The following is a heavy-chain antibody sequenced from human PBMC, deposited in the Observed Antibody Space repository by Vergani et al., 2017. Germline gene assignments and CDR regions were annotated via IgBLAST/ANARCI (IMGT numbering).Heavy chain of an antibody. CDR3: ARGSRNYRYFDY. V-gene: IGHV4-38-2*02. D-gene: IGHD4-11*01. Sequence: QVQLQESGPGLVKPSETLSLTCTVSGYSISSGYYWGWIRQPPGKGLEWIGSIYHSGSTYYNPSLKSRVTISVDTSKNQFSLKLSSVTAADTAVYYCARGSRNYRYFDYWGQGTLVTVSS. J-gene: IGHJ4*02. CDR2: IYHSGST. CDR1: GYSISSGYY.